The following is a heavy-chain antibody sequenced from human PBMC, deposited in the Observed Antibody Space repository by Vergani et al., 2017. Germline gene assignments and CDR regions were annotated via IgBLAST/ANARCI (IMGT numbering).Heavy chain of an antibody. D-gene: IGHD6-19*01. CDR3: ARARSGWSGMDV. CDR2: IYSGGST. V-gene: IGHV3-66*02. Sequence: EVQLVESGGGLVQPGGSLRLSCAASGFTVSSNYMSWVRQAPGKGLEWVSVIYSGGSTYYADSVKGRFTSSRDNSKNTLYLQMNSLRAEVTAVYYCARARSGWSGMDVWGQGTTVTVSS. CDR1: GFTVSSNY. J-gene: IGHJ6*02.